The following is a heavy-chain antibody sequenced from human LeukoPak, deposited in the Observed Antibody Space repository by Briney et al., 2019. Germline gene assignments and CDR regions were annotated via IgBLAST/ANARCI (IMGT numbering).Heavy chain of an antibody. CDR3: AKSDYYDSSGYYYRSDY. CDR1: GFTFSSYA. V-gene: IGHV3-23*01. D-gene: IGHD3-22*01. CDR2: ISGSGGST. Sequence: PGGSLRLSCAASGFTFSSYAMTWVRQAPGKGLEWVSGISGSGGSTYYADSVKGRFTISRDNSKNTLYVQMNSLRAEDTAVYYCAKSDYYDSSGYYYRSDYWGQGTLVTVSS. J-gene: IGHJ4*02.